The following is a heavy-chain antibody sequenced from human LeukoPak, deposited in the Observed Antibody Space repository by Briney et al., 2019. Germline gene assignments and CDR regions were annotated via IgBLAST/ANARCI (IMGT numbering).Heavy chain of an antibody. J-gene: IGHJ6*03. CDR2: IYPGDSDT. Sequence: GESLKISCKGSGYSFISYWIGWVRQMPGKGLEWMGIIYPGDSDTRYSPSFQGQVTISADKSISTAYLQWSSLKASDTAMYYCARHRMTTVTSKYYYYYMDVWGKGTTVTVSS. V-gene: IGHV5-51*01. CDR3: ARHRMTTVTSKYYYYYMDV. D-gene: IGHD4-17*01. CDR1: GYSFISYW.